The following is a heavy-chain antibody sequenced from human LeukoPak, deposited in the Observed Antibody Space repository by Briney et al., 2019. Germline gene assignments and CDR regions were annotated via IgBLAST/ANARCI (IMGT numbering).Heavy chain of an antibody. D-gene: IGHD3-10*01. CDR3: ARGHGGFGELPYLYYYYGMDV. Sequence: QTGGSLRLSCAASGFTFSTYAMSWVRQAPGKGLEWVSAISGSGSSTYYADSVKGRFTISRDNSKNTLYLQMNSLRAEDTAVYYCARGHGGFGELPYLYYYYGMDVWGQGTTVTVSS. V-gene: IGHV3-23*01. J-gene: IGHJ6*02. CDR2: ISGSGSST. CDR1: GFTFSTYA.